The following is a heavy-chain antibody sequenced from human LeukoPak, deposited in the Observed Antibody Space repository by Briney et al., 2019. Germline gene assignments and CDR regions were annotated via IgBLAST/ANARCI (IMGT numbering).Heavy chain of an antibody. CDR2: IYYSGST. CDR3: ASSFVYYDSSGYYYGRYYFDY. J-gene: IGHJ4*02. V-gene: IGHV4-39*01. CDR1: GGSISSSSYY. Sequence: PSETLSLTCTVSGGSISSSSYYWGWIRQPPGKGLEWIGSIYYSGSTYYNPSLKSRVTISVDTSKNQFSLKLSSVTAADTAVYYCASSFVYYDSSGYYYGRYYFDYWGQGTLVTVSS. D-gene: IGHD3-22*01.